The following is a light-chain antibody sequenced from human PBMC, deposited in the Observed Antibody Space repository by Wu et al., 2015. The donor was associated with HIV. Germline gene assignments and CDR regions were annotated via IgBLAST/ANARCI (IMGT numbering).Light chain of an antibody. V-gene: IGKV3-15*01. CDR3: QQYNNWPRAT. Sequence: EIVMTQSPATLSVSPGERATLSCRASQSVSSNLAWYQQKPGQAPRLLIYGASTRATGVPARFSGSGPGTEFTLTISSLQSEDFAVYYCQQYNNWPRATFGQGTKVE. J-gene: IGKJ1*01. CDR2: GAS. CDR1: QSVSSN.